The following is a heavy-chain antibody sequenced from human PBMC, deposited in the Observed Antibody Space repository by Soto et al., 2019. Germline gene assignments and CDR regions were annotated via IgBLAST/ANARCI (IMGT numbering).Heavy chain of an antibody. CDR1: GYTFTNSG. Sequence: QVQLVQSGAEVKKPGASVKVSCKASGYTFTNSGFSWVRQAPGQGLEWVGWIRVNNGDTHYAQKLQGRVTMTTDTATSTAFKGLMHLTCVDRAVYSWARDLGYSDFGVHYWGQGTLITVSS. CDR2: IRVNNGDT. V-gene: IGHV1-18*01. D-gene: IGHD4-17*01. CDR3: ARDLGYSDFGVHY. J-gene: IGHJ4*02.